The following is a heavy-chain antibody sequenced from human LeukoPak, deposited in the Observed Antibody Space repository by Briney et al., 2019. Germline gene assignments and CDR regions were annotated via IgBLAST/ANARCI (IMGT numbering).Heavy chain of an antibody. CDR3: AKDSVGYSYGDGWFDP. J-gene: IGHJ5*02. CDR2: ISGSGGST. V-gene: IGHV3-23*01. CDR1: GFTFSSYA. Sequence: PGGSLRLSCAASGFTFSSYAMSWVRQAPGKGLEWDSAISGSGGSTYYADSVKGRFTISRDNSKNTLYLQMNSLRAEDTAVYYCAKDSVGYSYGDGWFDPWGQGTLVTVSS. D-gene: IGHD5-18*01.